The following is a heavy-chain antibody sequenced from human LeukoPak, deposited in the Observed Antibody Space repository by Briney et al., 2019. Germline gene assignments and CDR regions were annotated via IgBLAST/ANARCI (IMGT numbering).Heavy chain of an antibody. CDR2: IFYSGST. CDR3: VTLDGYNWVDY. CDR1: GGSINGNRYF. D-gene: IGHD5-24*01. V-gene: IGHV4-39*01. J-gene: IGHJ4*02. Sequence: SETLSLTCTVSGGSINGNRYFWGWIRQPPGKGLEWIGNIFYSGSTKYSSSLKSRVTISVDTSKNQFSLKMTSVTAADTAVYYCVTLDGYNWVDYWGQGTLVTVSS.